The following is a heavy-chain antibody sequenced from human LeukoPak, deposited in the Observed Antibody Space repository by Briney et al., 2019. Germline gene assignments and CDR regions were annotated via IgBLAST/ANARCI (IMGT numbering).Heavy chain of an antibody. Sequence: GGSLRLSCAASGFTFSSYWMSWVRQAPGKGLEWVANIKQDGSEKYYVDSVKGRFTISRDNAKNSLYLQMNSLRAEDTAVYYCARVSKYYDSSGYYYYYYMDVWGKGTTVTISS. CDR2: IKQDGSEK. CDR3: ARVSKYYDSSGYYYYYYMDV. D-gene: IGHD3-22*01. J-gene: IGHJ6*03. CDR1: GFTFSSYW. V-gene: IGHV3-7*01.